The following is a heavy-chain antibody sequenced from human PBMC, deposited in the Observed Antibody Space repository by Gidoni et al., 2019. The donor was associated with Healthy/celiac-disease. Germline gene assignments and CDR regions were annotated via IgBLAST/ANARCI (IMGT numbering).Heavy chain of an antibody. D-gene: IGHD3-10*01. V-gene: IGHV4-39*07. CDR1: GGSISSSSYY. CDR2: IYYSGST. Sequence: QLQLQESGPGLGKPSETLSLTCTVSGGSISSSSYYWGWIRPPPGKGLEWIGSIYYSGSTYYNPSLKSRVTISVDTSKNQFSLKLSSVTAADTAVYYCARDSGSYAFDYWGQGTLVTVSS. J-gene: IGHJ4*02. CDR3: ARDSGSYAFDY.